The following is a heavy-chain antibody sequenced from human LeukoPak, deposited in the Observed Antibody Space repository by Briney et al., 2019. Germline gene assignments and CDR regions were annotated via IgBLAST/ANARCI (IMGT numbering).Heavy chain of an antibody. V-gene: IGHV3-21*01. CDR1: RFTFSSYS. J-gene: IGHJ6*03. CDR3: ARASVDPKYYYYMDV. Sequence: GGSLRLSCAASRFTFSSYSMNWVRQAPGKGLEWVSSISSSSSYIYYADSVKGRFTISRDNAKNSLYLQMNSLRAEDTAVYYCARASVDPKYYYYMDVWGKGTTVTVSS. CDR2: ISSSSSYI. D-gene: IGHD5-24*01.